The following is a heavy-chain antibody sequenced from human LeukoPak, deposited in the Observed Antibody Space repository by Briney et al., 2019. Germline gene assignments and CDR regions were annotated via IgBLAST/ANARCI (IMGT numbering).Heavy chain of an antibody. CDR2: INPNSGGT. V-gene: IGHV1-2*02. D-gene: IGHD3-22*01. CDR1: GYTFTGYY. Sequence: GASVKVSCKASGYTFTGYYMHWVRQAPGQGLEWMGWINPNSGGTNYAQKFQGRVTTTRDTSPSTVYMQLSSLRSEDTAVYYCARAAGHSSAYYSDYWGQGTLVSVSS. CDR3: ARAAGHSSAYYSDY. J-gene: IGHJ4*02.